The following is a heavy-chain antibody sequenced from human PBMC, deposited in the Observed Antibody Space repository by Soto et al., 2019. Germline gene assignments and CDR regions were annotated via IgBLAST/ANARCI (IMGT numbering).Heavy chain of an antibody. V-gene: IGHV3-23*01. CDR3: AQTPRYCSGGTCFSAYFRY. J-gene: IGHJ1*01. CDR2: ISGSAGNT. Sequence: GGSLRLSCAASGFIFSNYAMTWIRQAPEKGLEWVSTISGSAGNTYYADSVKGRFTISRDNSENTLFLQMNSLRAEDTAIYYCAQTPRYCSGGTCFSAYFRYWGQGTLVTVSS. D-gene: IGHD2-15*01. CDR1: GFIFSNYA.